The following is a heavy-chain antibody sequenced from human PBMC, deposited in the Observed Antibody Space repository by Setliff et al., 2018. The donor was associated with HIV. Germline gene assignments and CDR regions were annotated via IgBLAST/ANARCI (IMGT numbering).Heavy chain of an antibody. CDR2: ISHSGRT. Sequence: SETLSLTCAVYGGSLTDYDWTWIRQTPAKGLEWIGEISHSGRTNYNPSLKTRLIISRDTSKNQFSLKLSSVTAADTAVYYCARGPYCSGGSCYSSLDYWGQGTLVTVSS. CDR3: ARGPYCSGGSCYSSLDY. CDR1: GGSLTDYD. V-gene: IGHV4-34*01. D-gene: IGHD2-15*01. J-gene: IGHJ4*02.